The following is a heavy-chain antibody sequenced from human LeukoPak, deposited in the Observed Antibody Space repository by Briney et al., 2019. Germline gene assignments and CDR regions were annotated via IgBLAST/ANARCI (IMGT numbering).Heavy chain of an antibody. CDR2: ISSSSSYI. CDR1: GFTFSSYS. V-gene: IGHV3-21*01. D-gene: IGHD3-22*01. CDR3: ASRSDYDEGPDI. J-gene: IGHJ3*02. Sequence: GGSLRLSCAGSGFTFSSYSMNWVRQAPGKGLEWVSSISSSSSYIYYADSVKGRFTISRDNAKNSLYLQMNSLRAEDTAVYYCASRSDYDEGPDIWGQGTMVTVSS.